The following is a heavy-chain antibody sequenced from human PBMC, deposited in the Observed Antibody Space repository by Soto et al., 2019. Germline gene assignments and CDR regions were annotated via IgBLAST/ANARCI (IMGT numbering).Heavy chain of an antibody. Sequence: SETLSLTCAVYGGSFSGYYWSWIRQPPGKGLEWIGEINHSGSTNYNPSLKSRVTISVDTSKNQFSLKLSSVTAADTAVYYCARRGIAVAARGISYWGQGTLVTVSS. D-gene: IGHD6-19*01. J-gene: IGHJ4*02. CDR3: ARRGIAVAARGISY. CDR2: INHSGST. V-gene: IGHV4-34*01. CDR1: GGSFSGYY.